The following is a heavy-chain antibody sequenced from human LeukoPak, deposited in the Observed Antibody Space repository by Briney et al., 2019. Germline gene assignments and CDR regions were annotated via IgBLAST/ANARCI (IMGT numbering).Heavy chain of an antibody. CDR3: ARDGRGYLQDFDC. CDR2: IYYSGST. J-gene: IGHJ4*02. Sequence: SETLSLTCTVSGGSISSGSYYWGWIRQPPGKGLEWIGSIYYSGSTYYNPSLKSRVTISVDTSKNQFSLKLSSVTAADTAVYYCARDGRGYLQDFDCWGQGTLVTVSS. D-gene: IGHD3-3*01. V-gene: IGHV4-39*07. CDR1: GGSISSGSYY.